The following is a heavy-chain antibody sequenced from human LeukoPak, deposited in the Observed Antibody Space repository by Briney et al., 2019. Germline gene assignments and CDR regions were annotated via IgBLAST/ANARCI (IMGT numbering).Heavy chain of an antibody. Sequence: ASVKVSCKASGGTFSSYAISWVRQAPGQGLEWMGGIIPIFGTANYAQKLQGRVTITADESTSTAYMELSSLRSEDTAVYYCARSEADIVATIVDYWGQGTLVTVSS. J-gene: IGHJ4*02. D-gene: IGHD5-12*01. CDR3: ARSEADIVATIVDY. CDR2: IIPIFGTA. CDR1: GGTFSSYA. V-gene: IGHV1-69*01.